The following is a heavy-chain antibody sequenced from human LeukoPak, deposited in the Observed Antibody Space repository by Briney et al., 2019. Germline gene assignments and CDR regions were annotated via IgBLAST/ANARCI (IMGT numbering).Heavy chain of an antibody. V-gene: IGHV4-59*01. CDR3: VRGAPYYYLDV. Sequence: SETLSLTCTVPGGSMKAYYWNWIRRPPGKELEWVGYVHYSGSTNYNPSLRSRVTISLDTANNQFSLNLNSVTAADTALYYCVRGAPYYYLDVWGEGTTVTVSS. CDR1: GGSMKAYY. CDR2: VHYSGST. J-gene: IGHJ6*03.